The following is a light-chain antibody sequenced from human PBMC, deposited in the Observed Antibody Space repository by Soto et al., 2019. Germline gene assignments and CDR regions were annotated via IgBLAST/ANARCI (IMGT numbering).Light chain of an antibody. CDR2: AAS. J-gene: IGKJ4*01. V-gene: IGKV1-6*01. CDR1: QAIRNN. Sequence: AIQLTQSPSSLSASVGYIVTIPCRASQAIRNNLGWYQQKPGKAPKLLIFAASSLQSGVPSRFSGSGSGTDFTLTISSLQPEDFATYYCLQHYNSPLTFGGGTKVDI. CDR3: LQHYNSPLT.